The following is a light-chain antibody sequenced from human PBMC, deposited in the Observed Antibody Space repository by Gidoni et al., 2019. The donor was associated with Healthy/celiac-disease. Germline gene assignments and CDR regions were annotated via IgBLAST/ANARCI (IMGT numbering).Light chain of an antibody. V-gene: IGKV1-39*01. Sequence: EIQMTQSPSSLSASVGDRVTITCRASQSISSYLNWYQQKPGKAPKLLIYAASSLQRGVPSRFSGSGSGTDFTLTISSLQPEDFATYYCHQSYSTPLYTFGQGTKLEIK. CDR2: AAS. J-gene: IGKJ2*01. CDR1: QSISSY. CDR3: HQSYSTPLYT.